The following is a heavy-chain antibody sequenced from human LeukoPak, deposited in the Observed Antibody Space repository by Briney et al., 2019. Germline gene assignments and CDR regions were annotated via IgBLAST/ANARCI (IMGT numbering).Heavy chain of an antibody. Sequence: PGGSLRLSCAASGFNFSSNGMHWVRQAPGKGLEWVAVISNDGRHQFYADSVKGRFSISRDNAKNTLYLQINSLRAEDTAVYYCARRTPQRALDNWGQGILVTVSS. J-gene: IGHJ4*02. CDR3: ARRTPQRALDN. D-gene: IGHD5-24*01. CDR2: ISNDGRHQ. CDR1: GFNFSSNG. V-gene: IGHV3-30*03.